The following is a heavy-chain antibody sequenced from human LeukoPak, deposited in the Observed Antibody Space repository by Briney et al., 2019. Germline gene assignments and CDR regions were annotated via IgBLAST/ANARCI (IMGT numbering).Heavy chain of an antibody. V-gene: IGHV4-61*02. CDR2: IYTSGST. J-gene: IGHJ5*02. Sequence: SETLSLTCTVSGGSISSGSYYWSWIRQPAGKGLEWIGRIYTSGSTNYNPSLKSRVTISVDTSKNQFSLKLSSVTAADTAVYYCARWTEPSTPNNWFDPWGQGTLVTVSS. CDR1: GGSISSGSYY. CDR3: ARWTEPSTPNNWFDP. D-gene: IGHD1-14*01.